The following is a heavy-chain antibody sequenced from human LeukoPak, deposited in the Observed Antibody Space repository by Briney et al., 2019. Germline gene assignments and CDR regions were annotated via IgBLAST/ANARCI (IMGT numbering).Heavy chain of an antibody. V-gene: IGHV4-38-2*01. CDR3: ARRGTYGDYVDY. J-gene: IGHJ4*02. CDR1: GYSISSGYY. D-gene: IGHD4-17*01. CDR2: IYHSGNT. Sequence: PSETLSLTXAVSGYSISSGYYWGWIRKPPGKGLEWIGNIYHSGNTYYNPSLKSRVTISVDTSTTHFSLKLTSVTAADTAVYYCARRGTYGDYVDYWGQGTLVTVSS.